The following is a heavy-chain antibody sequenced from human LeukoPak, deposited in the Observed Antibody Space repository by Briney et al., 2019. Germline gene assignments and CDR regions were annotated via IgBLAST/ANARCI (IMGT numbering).Heavy chain of an antibody. CDR3: ARSKYYDILTGYYNNYYYYGMDV. CDR1: GGSISSGGYS. V-gene: IGHV4-30-2*01. Sequence: SETLSLTCAVSGGSISSGGYSWSWIRQPPGKGLEWIGYIYHSGSTYYNPSLKSRVTISADRTKNQFSLKLSSVTAADTAVYYCARSKYYDILTGYYNNYYYYGMDVWGQGTTVTVSS. J-gene: IGHJ6*02. CDR2: IYHSGST. D-gene: IGHD3-9*01.